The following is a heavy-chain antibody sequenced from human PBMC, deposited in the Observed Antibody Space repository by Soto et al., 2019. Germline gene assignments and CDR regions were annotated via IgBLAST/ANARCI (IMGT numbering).Heavy chain of an antibody. Sequence: GGSLRLSCAASGFTFSSYSMNWVRQAPGKGLEWVSSISSSSSYIYYADSVKGRFTISRDNAKNSLYLQMNSLRAEDTAVYYCVCPGGPLLSHDYWGQGTLVTVSS. CDR1: GFTFSSYS. CDR2: ISSSSSYI. J-gene: IGHJ4*02. D-gene: IGHD2-2*01. CDR3: VCPGGPLLSHDY. V-gene: IGHV3-21*01.